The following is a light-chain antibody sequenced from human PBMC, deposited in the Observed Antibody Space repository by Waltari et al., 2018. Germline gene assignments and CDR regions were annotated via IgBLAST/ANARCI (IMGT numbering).Light chain of an antibody. CDR1: QSVRSN. Sequence: EIVMTQSPATLSVSPGERASLSCRASQSVRSNLAWYQQKPGKAPRLLISDASTRATVVPARFSGSGSGTEFTLTISSLQSEDFVVYYCQQYNSWPLTFGGGTKVEIK. J-gene: IGKJ4*01. CDR3: QQYNSWPLT. V-gene: IGKV3-15*01. CDR2: DAS.